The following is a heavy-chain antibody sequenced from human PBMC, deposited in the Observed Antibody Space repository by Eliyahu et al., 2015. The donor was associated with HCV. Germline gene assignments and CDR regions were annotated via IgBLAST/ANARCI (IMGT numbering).Heavy chain of an antibody. D-gene: IGHD6-6*01. V-gene: IGHV3-21*06. J-gene: IGHJ6*02. CDR3: ARDLSQDSSSSDYGLDA. CDR2: ISTSGRYI. Sequence: EVQLVESGGGLVKPGGSLRLSCAASGFVFSXCSMHWVRQAPGKGLGWVSSISTSGRYIFYADSVRGRFTISRDNAKNSLFLHMTSLRAADTAVYYCARDLSQDSSSSDYGLDAWGQGTTVTVSS. CDR1: GFVFSXCS.